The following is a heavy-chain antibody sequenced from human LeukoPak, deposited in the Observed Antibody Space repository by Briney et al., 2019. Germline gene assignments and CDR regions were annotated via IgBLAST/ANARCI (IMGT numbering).Heavy chain of an antibody. CDR1: GYTFSTCD. Sequence: ASVKVSCKASGYTFSTCDTNWVRQAAGQGLEWMGWMNPNSGNTGFADKFQGRVTITRDTSINTAYMELSSLRSEDTAVYYCARVLGSISHWGQGTLVTVSS. J-gene: IGHJ4*02. V-gene: IGHV1-8*01. D-gene: IGHD1-1*01. CDR2: MNPNSGNT. CDR3: ARVLGSISH.